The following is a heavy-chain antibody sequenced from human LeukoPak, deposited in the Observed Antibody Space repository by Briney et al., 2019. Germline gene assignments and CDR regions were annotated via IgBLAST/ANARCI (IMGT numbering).Heavy chain of an antibody. J-gene: IGHJ6*02. V-gene: IGHV4-59*01. CDR3: ARGYDIDV. CDR1: GGSISNFY. CDR2: IYYTGST. Sequence: PSETLSLTCAVSGGSISNFYWSWIRQPPGKALQWIGYIYYTGSTKYNPSLKSRATIPLDTSKNHFSLKLTSVTAADTALFFCARGYDIDVWGQGTTVTVSS.